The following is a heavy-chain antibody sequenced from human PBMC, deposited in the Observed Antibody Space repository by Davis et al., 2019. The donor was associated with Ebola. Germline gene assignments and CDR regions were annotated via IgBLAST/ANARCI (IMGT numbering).Heavy chain of an antibody. CDR2: INHSGST. D-gene: IGHD1-26*01. V-gene: IGHV4-34*01. CDR3: ARDGAPSVGAPSFDY. Sequence: PSETLSLTCAVYGGSFSGYYWSWIRQPPGKGLEWIGEINHSGSTNYNPSLKSRVTISVATSKNQFSLKLSSVTAADTAVYYCARDGAPSVGAPSFDYWGQGTLVTVSS. CDR1: GGSFSGYY. J-gene: IGHJ4*02.